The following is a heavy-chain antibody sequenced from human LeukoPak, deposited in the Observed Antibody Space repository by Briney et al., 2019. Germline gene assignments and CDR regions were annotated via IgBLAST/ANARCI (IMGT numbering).Heavy chain of an antibody. Sequence: ASETLSLTCAVYGGSFSGYYWSWIRQPPGKGLEWIGEINHSGSTNYNPSLKSRVTISVDTSKNQFSLKLSSVTAADTTVYYCARGMMGDCSSTSCYLGWFDPWGQGTLVTVSS. J-gene: IGHJ5*02. D-gene: IGHD2-2*01. CDR2: INHSGST. CDR3: ARGMMGDCSSTSCYLGWFDP. V-gene: IGHV4-34*01. CDR1: GGSFSGYY.